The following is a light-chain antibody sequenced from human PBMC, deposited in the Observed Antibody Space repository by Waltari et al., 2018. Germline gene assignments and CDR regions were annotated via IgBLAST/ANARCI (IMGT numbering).Light chain of an antibody. CDR2: GSS. V-gene: IGKV3-20*01. Sequence: EIVLTQSPGSLSSSPGERVTLSCWASQSVSGALTWYQQTPGQAPRLLIFGSSNRATGIPGMFSGSASATDLSLTISRVAPEDCAVNYWQHYVRLPGTFGRGTKVEIK. CDR3: QHYVRLPGT. J-gene: IGKJ1*01. CDR1: QSVSGA.